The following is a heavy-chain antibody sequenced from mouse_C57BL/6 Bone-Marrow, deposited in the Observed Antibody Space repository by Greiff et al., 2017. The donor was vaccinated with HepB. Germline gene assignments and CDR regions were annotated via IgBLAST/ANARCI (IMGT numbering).Heavy chain of an antibody. D-gene: IGHD1-1*01. J-gene: IGHJ2*01. CDR3: TDYYGTYFDY. V-gene: IGHV1-15*01. Sequence: QVQLQQSGAELVRPGASVTLSCKASGYTFTDYEMHWVKQTPVHGLEWIGAIDPETGGTAYNQKFKGKAILTADKSSSTAYMELRSLTSEDSAVYCCTDYYGTYFDYWGQGTTLTVSS. CDR1: GYTFTDYE. CDR2: IDPETGGT.